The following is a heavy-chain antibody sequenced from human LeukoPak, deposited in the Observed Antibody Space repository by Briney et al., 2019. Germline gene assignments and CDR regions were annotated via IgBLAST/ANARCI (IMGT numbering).Heavy chain of an antibody. CDR2: IYYSGST. V-gene: IGHV4-39*07. Sequence: SETLSLTCTVSGGSISSSSYYWGWIRQPPGKGLEWIGSIYYSGSTYYNPSLKSRVTISVDTSKNQFSLKLSSVTAADTAVYYCARGLSSGWYDYWGQGTLVTVSS. D-gene: IGHD6-19*01. CDR1: GGSISSSSYY. CDR3: ARGLSSGWYDY. J-gene: IGHJ4*02.